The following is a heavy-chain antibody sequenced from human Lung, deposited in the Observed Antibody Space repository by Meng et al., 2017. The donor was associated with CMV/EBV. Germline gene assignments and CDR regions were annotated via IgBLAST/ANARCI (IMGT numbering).Heavy chain of an antibody. V-gene: IGHV3-23*01. CDR3: AKAGWSSTSFYGWYFDL. J-gene: IGHJ2*01. D-gene: IGHD2-2*01. CDR2: ISGSGGST. Sequence: GESXKISCAASGFTFSSYAMSWVRQAPGKGLEWVSAISGSGGSTYYADSVKGRLTISRDNSKNTLYLQMNSLRAEDTAVYYCAKAGWSSTSFYGWYFDLWGRGTXVTVYS. CDR1: GFTFSSYA.